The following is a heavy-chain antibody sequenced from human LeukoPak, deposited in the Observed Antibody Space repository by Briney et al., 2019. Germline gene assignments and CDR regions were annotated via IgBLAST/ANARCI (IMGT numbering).Heavy chain of an antibody. V-gene: IGHV3-74*01. CDR1: GFTFSSSW. Sequence: WGSLRLSCVASGFTFSSSWMHWVRQVSGKGLVWVARINSDARSTTYADSVKGRFTISRDTAKNTLYLQMNSLRAEDTAVYYCARGESSKGFDYWGQGTLVTVSS. CDR2: INSDARST. CDR3: ARGESSKGFDY. D-gene: IGHD3-10*01. J-gene: IGHJ4*02.